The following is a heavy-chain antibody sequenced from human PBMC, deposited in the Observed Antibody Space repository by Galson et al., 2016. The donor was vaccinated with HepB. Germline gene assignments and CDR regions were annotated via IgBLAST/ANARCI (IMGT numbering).Heavy chain of an antibody. CDR1: GDTFRSYA. Sequence: SVKVSCKASGDTFRSYAISWVRQAPGQGLEWMGGIIPMFGTTNYAQKFQGRVTITADESTSTAYMELSGLRSEDTAVHYCASGAESNYYYYYGMDVWGQGTTVIVSS. CDR2: IIPMFGTT. CDR3: ASGAESNYYYYYGMDV. V-gene: IGHV1-69*13. J-gene: IGHJ6*02. D-gene: IGHD3-16*01.